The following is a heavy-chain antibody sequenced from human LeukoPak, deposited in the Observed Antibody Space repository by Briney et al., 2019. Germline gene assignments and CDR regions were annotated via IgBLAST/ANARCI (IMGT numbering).Heavy chain of an antibody. Sequence: SETLSLTCTVSGGSISSSSYHWGWIRQPPGKGLEWIGSIYYSGSTYYNPSLKSRVTISVDTSKNQFSLKLSSVTAADTAVYYCARRVSIAAGGPSNWFDPWGQGTLVTVSS. V-gene: IGHV4-39*01. CDR2: IYYSGST. CDR3: ARRVSIAAGGPSNWFDP. D-gene: IGHD6-6*01. J-gene: IGHJ5*02. CDR1: GGSISSSSYH.